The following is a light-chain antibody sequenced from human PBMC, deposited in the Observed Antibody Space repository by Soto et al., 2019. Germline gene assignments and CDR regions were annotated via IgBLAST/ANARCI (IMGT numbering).Light chain of an antibody. V-gene: IGKV3D-15*01. CDR2: DAS. CDR3: QQYNNWPPWT. CDR1: QSIRTD. Sequence: FVLTQSPGTLSLSPGERATLSCRASQSIRTDLAWYQQKSGQGPRLLIYDASTRATGIPARFSGSGSGTEFTLTISSLQSEDFAVYYCQQYNNWPPWTFGQGTKVDIK. J-gene: IGKJ1*01.